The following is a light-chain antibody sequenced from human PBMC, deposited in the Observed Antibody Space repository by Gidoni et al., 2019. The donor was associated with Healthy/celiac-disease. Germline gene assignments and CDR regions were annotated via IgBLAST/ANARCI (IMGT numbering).Light chain of an antibody. J-gene: IGKJ1*01. V-gene: IGKV1-5*01. CDR1: QSISSW. CDR3: QQYNSYST. Sequence: DIQMTQSPSTLSASVGDRVTITCRASQSISSWVAWYQQKPGKAPKLLTYDASSLESGVPSRFSGSGAGTEFTLTISSLQPDDFATYYCQQYNSYSTFGQGTKVEIK. CDR2: DAS.